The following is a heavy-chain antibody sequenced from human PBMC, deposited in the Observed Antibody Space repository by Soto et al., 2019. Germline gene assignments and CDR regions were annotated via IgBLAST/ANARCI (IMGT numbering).Heavy chain of an antibody. V-gene: IGHV1-24*01. D-gene: IGHD3-3*01. Sequence: ASVKVSCKVSGYTLTELSMHWVRQAPGKGLEWMGGFDPEDGETIYAQKFQGRVTMTEDTSTDTAYMELSSLRSEDTAVYYCATSPSITIFGVVIIPGMDVWAQGTTVTVSS. CDR1: GYTLTELS. CDR2: FDPEDGET. J-gene: IGHJ6*02. CDR3: ATSPSITIFGVVIIPGMDV.